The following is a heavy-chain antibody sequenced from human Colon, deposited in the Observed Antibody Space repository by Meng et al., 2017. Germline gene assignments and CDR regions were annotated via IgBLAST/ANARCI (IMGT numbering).Heavy chain of an antibody. CDR1: GYTFTGYY. Sequence: ASVKVSCKASGYTFTGYYIHWVRQAPGQGLEWMGWINPNSGGTNYAQKFQGRVTMTRDTSISTAYMELSRLRSDDTAVYYCARAAPPPARYYYDSSGYYWYFDLWGHGTLVTVSS. V-gene: IGHV1-2*02. J-gene: IGHJ2*01. CDR2: INPNSGGT. D-gene: IGHD3-22*01. CDR3: ARAAPPPARYYYDSSGYYWYFDL.